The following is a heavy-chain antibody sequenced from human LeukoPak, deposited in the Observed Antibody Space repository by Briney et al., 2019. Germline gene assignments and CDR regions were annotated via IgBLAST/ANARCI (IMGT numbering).Heavy chain of an antibody. V-gene: IGHV4-31*03. Sequence: PSQTLSLTCTVSGGSISSGGYYWSWIRQHPGKGLEWIGYIYYSGSTYYNPSLKSRVTISVDTSKNQFSLKLSSVTAADTAVYYCARGGNPRSIAVAVVYYYGMDVWGQGTTVTVSS. J-gene: IGHJ6*02. CDR2: IYYSGST. CDR1: GGSISSGGYY. CDR3: ARGGNPRSIAVAVVYYYGMDV. D-gene: IGHD6-19*01.